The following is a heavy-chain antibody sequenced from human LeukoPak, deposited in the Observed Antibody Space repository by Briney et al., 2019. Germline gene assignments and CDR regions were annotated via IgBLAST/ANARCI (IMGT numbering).Heavy chain of an antibody. Sequence: GGSLRLSCAASGFAFSGSAIHWVRQASGKGLEWVGRIRTKANNYVTAYAASVKGRVAISRDDSKSTAYLRVNSLKIEDTAVYFCARLGSHSSYALDIWGQGTMVAVSS. CDR3: ARLGSHSSYALDI. CDR2: IRTKANNYVT. CDR1: GFAFSGSA. V-gene: IGHV3-73*01. J-gene: IGHJ3*02. D-gene: IGHD1-26*01.